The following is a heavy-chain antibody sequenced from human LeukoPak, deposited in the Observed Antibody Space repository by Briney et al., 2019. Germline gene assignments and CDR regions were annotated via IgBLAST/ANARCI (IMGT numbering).Heavy chain of an antibody. Sequence: PGGSLRLSCAASGFTVSSNYMSWVRRAPGRGLEWVSVIYNGGSTYYADSVKGRFTISRDNSKNTLYLQMSSLRAEDTAVYYCARGGYTYGSGYYYGMDVWGQGTTVTVSS. CDR1: GFTVSSNY. D-gene: IGHD5-18*01. J-gene: IGHJ6*02. CDR3: ARGGYTYGSGYYYGMDV. V-gene: IGHV3-53*01. CDR2: IYNGGST.